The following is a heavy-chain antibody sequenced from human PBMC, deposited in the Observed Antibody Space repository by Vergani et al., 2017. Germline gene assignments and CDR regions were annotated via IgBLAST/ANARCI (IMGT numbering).Heavy chain of an antibody. CDR3: ATGSKGGTIFGVVIPYGMDV. D-gene: IGHD3-3*01. J-gene: IGHJ6*02. CDR1: GYTLTELS. Sequence: QVQLVQSGAEVKKPGASVKVSCKVSGYTLTELSMHWVRQAPGKGLEWMGGFDPEDGETIYAQKFQGRVTMTEDTSTDTAYMELSSLRSEDTAVYYCATGSKGGTIFGVVIPYGMDVWGQGTTVTVSS. V-gene: IGHV1-24*01. CDR2: FDPEDGET.